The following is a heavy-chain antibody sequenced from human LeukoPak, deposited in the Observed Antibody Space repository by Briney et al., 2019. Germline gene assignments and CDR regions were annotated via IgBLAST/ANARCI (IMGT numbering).Heavy chain of an antibody. Sequence: KPGGSLRLSCAASGFTFSDYYMSWIRPAPGKGLEWVSGISWNSGSIGYADSVKGRFTISRDNAKNSLYLQMNSLRAEDTAVYYCARDWLGWFGESMRGLGYWGQGTLVTVSS. D-gene: IGHD3-10*01. J-gene: IGHJ4*02. CDR3: ARDWLGWFGESMRGLGY. V-gene: IGHV3-11*04. CDR2: ISWNSGSI. CDR1: GFTFSDYY.